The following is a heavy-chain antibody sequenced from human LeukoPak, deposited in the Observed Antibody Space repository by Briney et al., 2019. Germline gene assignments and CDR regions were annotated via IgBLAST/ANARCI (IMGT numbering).Heavy chain of an antibody. V-gene: IGHV3-48*01. D-gene: IGHD1-1*01. Sequence: PGGSLRLSCAASGFTFGSYSMNWVRQAPGKGLEWIAYIRVSSTTIYYMDSVKGRFTISRDDANSSLHLQMENLRAGDTARYYCVRGKRNGSDFWGQGTMITVSS. CDR3: VRGKRNGSDF. CDR2: IRVSSTTI. J-gene: IGHJ3*01. CDR1: GFTFGSYS.